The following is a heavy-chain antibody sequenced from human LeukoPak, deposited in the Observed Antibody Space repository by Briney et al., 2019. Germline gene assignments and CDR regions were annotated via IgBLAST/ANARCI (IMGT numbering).Heavy chain of an antibody. CDR2: IFGSGST. CDR3: ARGGFYDFWSGYYTRDVWFDP. V-gene: IGHV4-59*01. D-gene: IGHD3-3*01. CDR1: GGSISDYY. Sequence: TSETLSLTCTVSGGSISDYYWSWIRQPPGKGLEWIGWIFGSGSTNYNPSLKSRVTISVDTSKNQFSLKLSSVTAADTAVYYCARGGFYDFWSGYYTRDVWFDPWGQGTLVTVSS. J-gene: IGHJ5*02.